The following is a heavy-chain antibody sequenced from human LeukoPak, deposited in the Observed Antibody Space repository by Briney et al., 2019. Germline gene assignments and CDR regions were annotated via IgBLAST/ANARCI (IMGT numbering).Heavy chain of an antibody. CDR3: ARDPPSSSSNSR. CDR2: IYYSGST. V-gene: IGHV4-59*01. CDR1: GGSISSYY. Sequence: TSETLSLTCTVSGGSISSYYWSWIRQPPGKGLEWIGYIYYSGSTNYNPSLKSRVTISVDTSKNQFSLKLSSVTAADTAVYYCARDPPSSSSNSRWGQGTLVTVSS. D-gene: IGHD6-13*01. J-gene: IGHJ4*02.